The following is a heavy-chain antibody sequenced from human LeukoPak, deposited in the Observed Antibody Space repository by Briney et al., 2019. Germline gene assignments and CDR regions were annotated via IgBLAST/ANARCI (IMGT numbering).Heavy chain of an antibody. D-gene: IGHD6-19*01. V-gene: IGHV1-69*05. Sequence: SVKVSCKASGGTFSSYAISWVRQAPGQGLEWMGGIIPIFGTANYAQKFQGRVTMTRDTSTSTVYMELSSLRSEDTAVYYCARDQGVSIAVAGLDYWGQGTLVTVSS. CDR2: IIPIFGTA. CDR3: ARDQGVSIAVAGLDY. J-gene: IGHJ4*02. CDR1: GGTFSSYA.